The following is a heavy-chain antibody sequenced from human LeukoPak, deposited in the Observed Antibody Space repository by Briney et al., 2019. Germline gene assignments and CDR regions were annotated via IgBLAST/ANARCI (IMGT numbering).Heavy chain of an antibody. CDR1: GDSITSRTYY. D-gene: IGHD6-6*01. Sequence: SETLSLTCSVSGDSITSRTYYWTWIRQHPEKGLEWIGYIWNSGSTNYNPSLKSRVTISVDTSKNQSSLKLTSVTAADTAVYYCATDVSSTFPNWVDPWGQGIPVIVSS. CDR2: IWNSGST. J-gene: IGHJ5*02. V-gene: IGHV4-31*03. CDR3: ATDVSSTFPNWVDP.